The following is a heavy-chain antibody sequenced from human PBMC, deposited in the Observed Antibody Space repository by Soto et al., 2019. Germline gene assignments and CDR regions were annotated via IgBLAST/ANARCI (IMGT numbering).Heavy chain of an antibody. CDR3: VKDRYVDY. Sequence: EVPVVESGGGLVQPGGSLRLSCSVSGFTIINYAMHWVRQAPGKGLQYVASISSNGDSTYYADSVKGRFTISRDNSKNTLYLQMSSLRAEDTAVYYCVKDRYVDYWGQGILVTVSS. J-gene: IGHJ4*02. CDR1: GFTIINYA. V-gene: IGHV3-64D*06. CDR2: ISSNGDST. D-gene: IGHD2-2*01.